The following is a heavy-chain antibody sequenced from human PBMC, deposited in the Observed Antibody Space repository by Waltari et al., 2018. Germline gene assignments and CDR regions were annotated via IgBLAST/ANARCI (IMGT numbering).Heavy chain of an antibody. D-gene: IGHD4-4*01. CDR3: ATSTTGGY. CDR2: ISSSSSYI. J-gene: IGHJ4*02. V-gene: IGHV3-21*01. CDR1: GFTFSSYS. Sequence: EVQLVESGGGLVKPGGSLRLSCAASGFTFSSYSMNWVRQAPGKGLEWVSSISSSSSYIYYADSRQGLFTFSRDNAKNSLYLQMNSLRAEDTAVYYCATSTTGGYWGQGTLVTVSS.